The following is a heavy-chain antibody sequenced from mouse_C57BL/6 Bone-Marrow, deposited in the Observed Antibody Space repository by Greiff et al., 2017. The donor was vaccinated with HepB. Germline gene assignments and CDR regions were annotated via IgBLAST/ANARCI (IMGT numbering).Heavy chain of an antibody. CDR3: TRRGIYDYALYY. CDR1: GYTFTSYW. D-gene: IGHD2-4*01. J-gene: IGHJ2*01. V-gene: IGHV1-64*01. Sequence: QVQLKQPGAELVKPGASVKLSCKASGYTFTSYWMHWVKQRPGQGLEWIGMIHPNSGSTNYNEKFKSKATLTVDKSSSTAYMQHSSQTSEDSAVYYCTRRGIYDYALYYWGQGTTLTVSS. CDR2: IHPNSGST.